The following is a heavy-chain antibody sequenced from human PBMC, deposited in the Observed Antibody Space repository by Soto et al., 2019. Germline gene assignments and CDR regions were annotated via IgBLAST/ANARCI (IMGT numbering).Heavy chain of an antibody. D-gene: IGHD2-8*01. V-gene: IGHV4-61*01. Sequence: QVQLQESGSGLVKPSETLSLTCTVSGGSVSSGSYYWTWIRQPPGKGLEWIGYIYYTATTNYNPPRKRRVTISLDTAKSQCSLKLSSMTAADTAVYYCARTYCTTTSCQAHGMDVWGQGTTVTVSS. J-gene: IGHJ6*02. CDR1: GGSVSSGSYY. CDR2: IYYTATT. CDR3: ARTYCTTTSCQAHGMDV.